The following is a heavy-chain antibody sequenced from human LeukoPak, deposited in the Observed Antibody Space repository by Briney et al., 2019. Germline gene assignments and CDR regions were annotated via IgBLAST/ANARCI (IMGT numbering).Heavy chain of an antibody. D-gene: IGHD3-3*01. CDR2: INTNTGNP. Sequence: VASVKVSCTASGYTFTSYAMNWVRQAPGQGLEWMGWINTNTGNPTYAQGFTGRFVFSLDTSVSTAYLQISSLKAEDTAVYYCARESSSVLRFLEWLPINWFDPWGQGTLVTVSS. J-gene: IGHJ5*02. CDR3: ARESSSVLRFLEWLPINWFDP. CDR1: GYTFTSYA. V-gene: IGHV7-4-1*02.